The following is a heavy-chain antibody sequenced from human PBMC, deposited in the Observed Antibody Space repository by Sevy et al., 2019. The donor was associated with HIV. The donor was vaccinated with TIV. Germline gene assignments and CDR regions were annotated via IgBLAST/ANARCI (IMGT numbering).Heavy chain of an antibody. D-gene: IGHD2-21*02. V-gene: IGHV3-30*04. CDR3: ARLFSCGGDCYYLDY. Sequence: GGSLRLSCAASGFTFSDYDMHWVRQAPGKGLEWVAVMSHDGNYKNHADSVKVRFTIPRANFKNTLDLQMNSLTAEATAVYFFARLFSCGGDCYYLDYWGQGAPVTVSS. J-gene: IGHJ4*02. CDR2: MSHDGNYK. CDR1: GFTFSDYD.